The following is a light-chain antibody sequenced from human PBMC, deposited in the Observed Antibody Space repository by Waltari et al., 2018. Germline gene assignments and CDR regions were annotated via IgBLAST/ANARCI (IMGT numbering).Light chain of an antibody. Sequence: QSALTQPRSVSGSPGQPVTISCTGTSRDVGGYHYVPWYHPHPGKAPKLMIYDVSKRPSGVPDRFSGSKSGNTASLTISGLQAEDEADYYCCSYAGSYTFVFGTGTKVTVL. J-gene: IGLJ1*01. CDR1: SRDVGGYHY. CDR2: DVS. CDR3: CSYAGSYTFV. V-gene: IGLV2-11*01.